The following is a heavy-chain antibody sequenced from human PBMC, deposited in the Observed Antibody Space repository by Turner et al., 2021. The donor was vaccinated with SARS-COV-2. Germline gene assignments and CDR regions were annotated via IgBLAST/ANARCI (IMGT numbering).Heavy chain of an antibody. D-gene: IGHD6-13*01. Sequence: EVQLVESGGGLVKRGGDLSLSCPASALARSSYSMTWIRKATGKGREWVSSISSSSSYIYYAGSVKGRFTITRDNAKNSLYLQMNSLRAEDRAVYYCASIAAADPKYYHYYGMDVWGQGTTVTVSS. CDR1: ALARSSYS. CDR2: ISSSSSYI. J-gene: IGHJ6*02. CDR3: ASIAAADPKYYHYYGMDV. V-gene: IGHV3-21*01.